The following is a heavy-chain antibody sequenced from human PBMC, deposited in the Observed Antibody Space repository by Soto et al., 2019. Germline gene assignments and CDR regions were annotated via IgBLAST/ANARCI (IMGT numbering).Heavy chain of an antibody. V-gene: IGHV3-23*01. Sequence: EVQLLESGGGLVQPGGSVRLSCVASGFSFDSFAMNWVRQAPGEGLEWVSAVTGRGGTTYYRDSVKGRFTVSRDNSKNTVYLEMNSLRVEDTAVYYCARDKGPAFDIWGLGTMVTVSS. CDR1: GFSFDSFA. CDR3: ARDKGPAFDI. J-gene: IGHJ3*02. CDR2: VTGRGGTT.